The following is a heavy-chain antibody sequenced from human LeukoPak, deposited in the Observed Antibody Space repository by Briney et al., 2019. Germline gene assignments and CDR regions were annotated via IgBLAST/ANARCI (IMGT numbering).Heavy chain of an antibody. CDR3: ARAHLWPYGMDA. Sequence: GGSLRLSCAASGFTFSRYWMHWVRQAPGKGLVWVSRTNTDGSSASYADSVKGRFTISRDNDKDTLYLQMNSLRAEDTAVYYCARAHLWPYGMDAWGLGTTVTVPS. V-gene: IGHV3-74*01. CDR2: TNTDGSSA. D-gene: IGHD3-3*02. CDR1: GFTFSRYW. J-gene: IGHJ6*02.